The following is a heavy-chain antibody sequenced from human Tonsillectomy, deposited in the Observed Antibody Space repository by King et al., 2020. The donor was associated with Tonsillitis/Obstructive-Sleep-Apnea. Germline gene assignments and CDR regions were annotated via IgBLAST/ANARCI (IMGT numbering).Heavy chain of an antibody. CDR1: GFTFTNDE. Sequence: EVQLVESGGGLVQPGGSLRLSCAASGFTFTNDEMNWVRQAPGKGLEWVSYISSGGSTMYYADSVKGRFTISRDNGKNSLYLQMNSLRAEDTAVYYCARGAVVGATAYFDYWGQGALVTVSS. J-gene: IGHJ4*02. CDR2: ISSGGSTM. D-gene: IGHD1-26*01. V-gene: IGHV3-48*03. CDR3: ARGAVVGATAYFDY.